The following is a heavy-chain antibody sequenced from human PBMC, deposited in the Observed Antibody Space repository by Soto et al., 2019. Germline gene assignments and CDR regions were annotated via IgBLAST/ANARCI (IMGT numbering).Heavy chain of an antibody. D-gene: IGHD3-10*01. V-gene: IGHV3-53*02. CDR3: ARDQTAYGSGSYRPNYYYGMDV. CDR2: IYSGGST. Sequence: EVPLVETGGGLIQPGGSLRLSCAASGFTVSSNYMSWVRQAPGKGLEWVSVIYSGGSTYYADSVKGRFTISRDNSKNTLYLQMNSLRAEDTAVYYCARDQTAYGSGSYRPNYYYGMDVWGQGTTVTVSS. CDR1: GFTVSSNY. J-gene: IGHJ6*02.